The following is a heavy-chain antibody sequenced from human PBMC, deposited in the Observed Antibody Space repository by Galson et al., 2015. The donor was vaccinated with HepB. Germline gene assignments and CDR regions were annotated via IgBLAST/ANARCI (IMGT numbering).Heavy chain of an antibody. CDR2: INHSGST. CDR1: GGSFSGYY. V-gene: IGHV4-34*01. D-gene: IGHD3-22*01. Sequence: SETLSLTCAVYGGSFSGYYWSWIRQPPGKGLEWIGEINHSGSTNYNPSLKSRVTISVDTSKNQFSLKLSSVTAADTAVYYCARGHTTYYYDSSGPDAFDIWGQGTMVTVSS. J-gene: IGHJ3*02. CDR3: ARGHTTYYYDSSGPDAFDI.